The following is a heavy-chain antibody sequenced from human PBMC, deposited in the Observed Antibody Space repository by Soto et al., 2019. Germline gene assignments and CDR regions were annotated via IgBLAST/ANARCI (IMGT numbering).Heavy chain of an antibody. CDR1: GFTFSSYA. Sequence: GGSLRLSCAASGFTFSSYAMHWVRQAPGKGLEWVAVISYDGSNKYYADSVKGRFTISRDNSKNTLYLQMNSLRAEDTAVYYCASRQEQDVWGQGTTVTVSS. CDR2: ISYDGSNK. J-gene: IGHJ6*02. CDR3: ASRQEQDV. D-gene: IGHD1-1*01. V-gene: IGHV3-30-3*01.